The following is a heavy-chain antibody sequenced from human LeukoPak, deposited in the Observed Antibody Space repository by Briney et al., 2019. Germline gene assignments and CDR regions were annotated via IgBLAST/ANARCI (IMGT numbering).Heavy chain of an antibody. Sequence: SETLSLTCTVSGGSISTYYWSWIRQPPGKGLEWIGYIYYNGATDYNPSLKSRVTISVDTSRNEFSLKLSSVTAADTALYYCARRTVTNGWFRIDYWGQGSLVIVSS. CDR1: GGSISTYY. CDR3: ARRTVTNGWFRIDY. D-gene: IGHD6-19*01. CDR2: IYYNGAT. J-gene: IGHJ4*02. V-gene: IGHV4-59*08.